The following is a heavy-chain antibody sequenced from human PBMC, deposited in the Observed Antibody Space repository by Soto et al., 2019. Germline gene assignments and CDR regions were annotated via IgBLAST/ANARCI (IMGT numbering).Heavy chain of an antibody. CDR3: ARAGTPIDY. Sequence: QVQLVQSGAEVKKPGASVKVSCKASGYTFSNFGISWVRQAPGQGLEWMGWISAYNGNTNYAQNVQGRDTRTTDTSTSTAYIELRSPRSDATAVYYCARAGTPIDYWGQGTLVTVSS. CDR1: GYTFSNFG. CDR2: ISAYNGNT. J-gene: IGHJ4*02. V-gene: IGHV1-18*01. D-gene: IGHD3-10*01.